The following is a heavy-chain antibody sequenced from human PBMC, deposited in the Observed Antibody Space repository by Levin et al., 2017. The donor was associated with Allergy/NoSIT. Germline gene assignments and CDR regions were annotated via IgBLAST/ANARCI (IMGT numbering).Heavy chain of an antibody. V-gene: IGHV3-74*01. CDR3: AREERGWGSFYYFDD. D-gene: IGHD3-16*01. CDR1: GFTFNNYW. J-gene: IGHJ4*02. CDR2: INGAGGTT. Sequence: QAGGSLRLSCTASGFTFNNYWMHWVRQAPGKGLVWVSRINGAGGTTSYADSVKGRFTISRDNAKNTLYLEMNSLRAEDTAVYYCAREERGWGSFYYFDDWGQGTLVTVSS.